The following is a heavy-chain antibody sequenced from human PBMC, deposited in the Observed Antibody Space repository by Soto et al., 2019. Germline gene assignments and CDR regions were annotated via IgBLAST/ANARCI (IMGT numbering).Heavy chain of an antibody. J-gene: IGHJ6*02. CDR2: ISYDGSNK. D-gene: IGHD1-1*01. Sequence: QVQLVESGGGVVQPGRSLRLSCAASGFTFSSYAMHWVRQAPGKGLEWVAVISYDGSNKYYADYVKGRFTISRDNSKNTLYLQMNSLRAEDTAVYYCARERLRYNGNDFPYYYSGMDVWGQGTTVTVSS. CDR1: GFTFSSYA. V-gene: IGHV3-30-3*01. CDR3: ARERLRYNGNDFPYYYSGMDV.